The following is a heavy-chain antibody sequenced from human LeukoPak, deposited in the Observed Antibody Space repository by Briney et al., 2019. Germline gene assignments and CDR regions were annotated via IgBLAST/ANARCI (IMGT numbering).Heavy chain of an antibody. J-gene: IGHJ4*02. Sequence: GGSLRLSCATSGFTFNDYAIHWVRQAPGKGLEWVSGITWNSGTIGYADSVKGRLTISRDNAKNSLHLQMNSLRPDDTALYYCARGSASGWYTDYWGQGALIIVSS. D-gene: IGHD6-19*01. CDR1: GFTFNDYA. CDR2: ITWNSGTI. V-gene: IGHV3-9*01. CDR3: ARGSASGWYTDY.